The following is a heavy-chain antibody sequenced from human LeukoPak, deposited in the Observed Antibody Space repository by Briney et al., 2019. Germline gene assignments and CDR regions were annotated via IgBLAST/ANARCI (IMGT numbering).Heavy chain of an antibody. CDR1: GGSISSYF. J-gene: IGHJ4*02. D-gene: IGHD3-10*01. Sequence: SETLSLTCNVSGGSISSYFWTWIRQPAGKGLEWIGRIHASRTTNYNSSLKSRVSMSVDTSKNQFSLKLTSVTAADTAVYFCARDGADVYGRAFDYWGQGTLVSVSS. CDR3: ARDGADVYGRAFDY. CDR2: IHASRTT. V-gene: IGHV4-4*07.